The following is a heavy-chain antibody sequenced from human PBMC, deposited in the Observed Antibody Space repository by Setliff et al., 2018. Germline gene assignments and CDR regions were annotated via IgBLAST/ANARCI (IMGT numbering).Heavy chain of an antibody. D-gene: IGHD3-3*01. CDR1: GDSISSRTYY. CDR3: ARMTGFLYMDV. CDR2: IYTSWST. J-gene: IGHJ6*04. V-gene: IGHV4-61*09. Sequence: PSETLSLTCTVSGDSISSRTYYWSWIRQPAGKGLEWIGHIYTSWSTISNPSLKSRVTISLDTSKNQFSLKLSSVTAADTAVYYCARMTGFLYMDVWGKGTPVTSPQ.